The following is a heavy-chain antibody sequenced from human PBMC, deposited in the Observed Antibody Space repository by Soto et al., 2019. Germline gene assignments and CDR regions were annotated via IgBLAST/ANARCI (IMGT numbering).Heavy chain of an antibody. Sequence: ASVKVSCKASGYTFTSYGISWVRQAPGQGLEWMGWISAYNGNTNYAQKLQGRVTMTTDTSTSTAYMELRSLRSDDTAVYYCASLLKGGSSRYLFDYWAQGTLVPVDS. V-gene: IGHV1-18*01. J-gene: IGHJ4*02. D-gene: IGHD3-22*01. CDR1: GYTFTSYG. CDR3: ASLLKGGSSRYLFDY. CDR2: ISAYNGNT.